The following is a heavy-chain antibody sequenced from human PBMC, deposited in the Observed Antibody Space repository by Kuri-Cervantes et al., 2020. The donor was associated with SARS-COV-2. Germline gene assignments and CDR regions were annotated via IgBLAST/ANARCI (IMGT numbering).Heavy chain of an antibody. J-gene: IGHJ5*02. Sequence: GESLKISCAASGFTFSYDAMGWVRQAPGKGLEWVSIISGNSVDAHYPQSVEGRFTISRDSSKNTLYLQMNSLRAEDTALYFCAILPRYDILSWSAWGQGTLVTVSS. CDR3: AILPRYDILSWSA. V-gene: IGHV3-23*01. CDR1: GFTFSYDA. D-gene: IGHD3-9*01. CDR2: ISGNSVDA.